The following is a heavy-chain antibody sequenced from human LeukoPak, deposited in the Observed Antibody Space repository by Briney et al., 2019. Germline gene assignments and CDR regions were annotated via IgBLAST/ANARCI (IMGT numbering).Heavy chain of an antibody. V-gene: IGHV3-43*01. CDR1: VFTFDDYT. Sequence: GGSLRLSCAASVFTFDDYTMHWVRQAPGKGLEWVSLISWDGGSTYYADSVKGRFTISRDKSKNSLYLQMNRLRNEDTALYYCAKDGEDTWGQYDWGQGTLVTVSS. J-gene: IGHJ4*02. CDR3: AKDGEDTWGQYD. CDR2: ISWDGGST. D-gene: IGHD1-26*01.